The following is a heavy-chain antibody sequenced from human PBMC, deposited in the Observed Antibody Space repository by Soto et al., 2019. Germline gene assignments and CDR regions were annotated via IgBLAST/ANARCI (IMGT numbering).Heavy chain of an antibody. D-gene: IGHD1-26*01. J-gene: IGHJ5*02. V-gene: IGHV4-39*01. CDR1: GGSISSRSYY. Sequence: QLQLQESGPGLVKPSETLSLICTVSGGSISSRSYYWGWIRQPPGKGLERIGSISYSGSTYYNPSLKSRVTISVDTSKNQFSLKLSSVTAADTAVYYCASPPGNYYGWFDPWGQGPLVTVSS. CDR3: ASPPGNYYGWFDP. CDR2: ISYSGST.